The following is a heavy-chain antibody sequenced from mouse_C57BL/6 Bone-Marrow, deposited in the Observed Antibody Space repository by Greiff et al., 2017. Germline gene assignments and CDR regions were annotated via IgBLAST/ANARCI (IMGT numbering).Heavy chain of an antibody. CDR1: GYTFTSYW. CDR3: ARRASSGYGFAY. J-gene: IGHJ3*01. CDR2: LDPTSGGT. V-gene: IGHV1-72*01. D-gene: IGHD3-2*02. Sequence: QLQLQQPRAELVMPGASVKLSCKASGYTFTSYWMHWVKQRPGRGLEWIGRLDPTSGGTKYNEKFKSKATLTVDKPSRTAYMQLSSLTSEDSAVYYCARRASSGYGFAYWGQGTLVTVSA.